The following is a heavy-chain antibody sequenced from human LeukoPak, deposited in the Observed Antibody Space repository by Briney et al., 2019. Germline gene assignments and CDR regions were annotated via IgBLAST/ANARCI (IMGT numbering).Heavy chain of an antibody. CDR1: GGSISSSSYY. CDR3: ARVRRVGATPFDY. V-gene: IGHV4-39*07. Sequence: SETLSLTCTVSGGSISSSSYYWGWIRQPPGKGLAWIGSIYYSGSTYYNPSLKSRVTISVDTSKNQFSLKLSSVTAADTAVYYCARVRRVGATPFDYWGQGTLVTVSS. CDR2: IYYSGST. J-gene: IGHJ4*02. D-gene: IGHD1-26*01.